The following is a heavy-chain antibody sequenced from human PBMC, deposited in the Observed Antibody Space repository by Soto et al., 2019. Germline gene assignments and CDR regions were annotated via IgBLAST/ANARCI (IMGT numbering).Heavy chain of an antibody. V-gene: IGHV1-3*05. CDR2: INAGNGNT. D-gene: IGHD3-3*01. Sequence: QVQLVQSGAEKKKPGASVKVSCKASGYTFTSYAIDWVRQAPGQRLEWMGWINAGNGNTKYSQKFQGRVTITRDTSASTAYMELRSLRSEDTAVYYCARGFQLWLDPWGQGTLVTVSS. CDR1: GYTFTSYA. J-gene: IGHJ5*02. CDR3: ARGFQLWLDP.